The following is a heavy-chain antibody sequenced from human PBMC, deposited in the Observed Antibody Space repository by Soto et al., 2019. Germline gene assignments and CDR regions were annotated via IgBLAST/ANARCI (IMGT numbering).Heavy chain of an antibody. D-gene: IGHD6-19*01. CDR2: ISNDGSNK. CDR1: GFSFSIYG. V-gene: IGHV3-30*18. Sequence: QVQLLESGGGEVQPGRSLRLSRAASGFSFSIYGMHRVRQAPGKGLEWVAVISNDGSNKYYADSVKGRFTFSRDNSKNTLYLQMNSLRADDTAIYYCAKQGAVSGDFDHWGQGTLVTVSS. CDR3: AKQGAVSGDFDH. J-gene: IGHJ4*02.